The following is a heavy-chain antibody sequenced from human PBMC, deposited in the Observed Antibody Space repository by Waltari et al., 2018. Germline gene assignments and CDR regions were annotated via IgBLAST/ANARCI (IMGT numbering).Heavy chain of an antibody. J-gene: IGHJ3*02. CDR3: ASYDSVRVDAFDI. V-gene: IGHV4-38-2*02. CDR1: GYSISSGYY. CDR2: IYHSWMT. Sequence: QVQLQESGPGLVKPSETLSLTCTVSGYSISSGYYWGWIRQPPGKELEWIGSIYHSWMTYYNPSLRSRVTISVDTSKNQFSLKLNSVTAADTAVYYCASYDSVRVDAFDIWGQGTMVTVSS. D-gene: IGHD3-22*01.